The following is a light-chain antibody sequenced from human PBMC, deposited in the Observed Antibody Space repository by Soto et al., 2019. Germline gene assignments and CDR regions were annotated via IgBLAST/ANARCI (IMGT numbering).Light chain of an antibody. V-gene: IGKV3-11*01. CDR1: QSISNY. J-gene: IGKJ5*01. CDR2: DAS. Sequence: EIVLTQSPATLSLSLGERATLSCRASQSISNYLAWYQQIPGQAPRLLIYDASNRATGIPDRFSGSGSGTDFTLTISSLEPEDFAVYYCQQHSSWPPITFGQGTRLEFK. CDR3: QQHSSWPPIT.